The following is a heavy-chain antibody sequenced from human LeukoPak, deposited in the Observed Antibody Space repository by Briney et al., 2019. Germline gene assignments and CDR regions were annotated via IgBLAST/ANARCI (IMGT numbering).Heavy chain of an antibody. CDR2: INHSGST. Sequence: SETLSLTCAVYGGSFSGYYWSWIRQPPGKGLEWIGEINHSGSTNYNPSLKSRVTISVDTSKNQFSLKLSSVTAADTAVYYYARDLSIYFGSGNFGFWGQGTLVTVSS. CDR3: ARDLSIYFGSGNFGF. V-gene: IGHV4-34*01. CDR1: GGSFSGYY. D-gene: IGHD3-10*01. J-gene: IGHJ4*02.